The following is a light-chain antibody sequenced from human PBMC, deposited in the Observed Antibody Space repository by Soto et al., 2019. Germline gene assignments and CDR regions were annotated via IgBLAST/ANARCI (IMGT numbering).Light chain of an antibody. CDR1: YSNIGAGYE. J-gene: IGLJ3*02. V-gene: IGLV1-40*01. Sequence: QSVLTQPPSVSGAPGRRVTISCTGSYSNIGAGYEVHWYQQMPGTAPKLLISGHNNRPSGVPDRFFGSKSGASASLTIIGLQAEDEADYYCQSYDSSLSGSGVFGGGTKVTVL. CDR3: QSYDSSLSGSGV. CDR2: GHN.